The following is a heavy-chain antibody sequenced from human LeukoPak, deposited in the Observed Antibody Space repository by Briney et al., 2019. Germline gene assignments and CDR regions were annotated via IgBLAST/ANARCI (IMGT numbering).Heavy chain of an antibody. Sequence: SQTLSLTCAISGDSVSSNNAVWNWVRQSPSRGLEWLGRTFYRSAWHYDYAVSVQSRITINPDTSKNQFSLQLSSVTPEDTAVYYCAREGTLIRGQMNHLDYWGQGTLVTVSS. V-gene: IGHV6-1*01. D-gene: IGHD3-10*01. CDR3: AREGTLIRGQMNHLDY. CDR1: GDSVSSNNAV. J-gene: IGHJ4*02. CDR2: TFYRSAWHY.